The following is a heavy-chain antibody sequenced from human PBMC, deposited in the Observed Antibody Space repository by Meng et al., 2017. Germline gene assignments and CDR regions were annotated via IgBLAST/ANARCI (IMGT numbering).Heavy chain of an antibody. D-gene: IGHD3-10*01. J-gene: IGHJ5*02. Sequence: VHWQAAGPGRVKPSGTLSLTCVASGGAISSSNWWSWVRQPPGKGLEWIGEIYHSGSTNYNPSLKSRVTISVDKSKNQFSLKLSSVTAADTAVYYCARARLLWFGGAVWFDPWGQGTLVTVSS. CDR2: IYHSGST. CDR1: GGAISSSNW. CDR3: ARARLLWFGGAVWFDP. V-gene: IGHV4-4*02.